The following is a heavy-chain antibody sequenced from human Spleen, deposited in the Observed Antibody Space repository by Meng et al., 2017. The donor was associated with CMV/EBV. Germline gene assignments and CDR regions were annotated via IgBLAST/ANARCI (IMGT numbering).Heavy chain of an antibody. CDR3: ASLARFCSGTSCLIFDY. Sequence: SVSSTSYFWSWNRQPPGGGLEWIGYIYYRGTTNYNPSLKSRVTVLVDTSKNQFSLRLSSVTAADTAGYYCASLARFCSGTSCLIFDYWSQGTLVTVSS. CDR2: IYYRGTT. CDR1: SVSSTSYF. J-gene: IGHJ4*02. V-gene: IGHV4-61*01. D-gene: IGHD2-2*01.